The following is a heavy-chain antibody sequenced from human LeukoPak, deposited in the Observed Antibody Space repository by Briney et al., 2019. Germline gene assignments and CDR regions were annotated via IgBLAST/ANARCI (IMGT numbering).Heavy chain of an antibody. CDR3: ARVDRDYGDYAGYYYYGMDV. CDR2: IIPIFGTA. Sequence: GASVKVSCKASGGTFISYAISWVRQAPGQGLEWMGGIIPIFGTANYAQKFQGRVTITADESTSTAYMELSSLRSEDTAVYYCARVDRDYGDYAGYYYYGMDVWGQGTTVTVSS. D-gene: IGHD4-17*01. J-gene: IGHJ6*02. CDR1: GGTFISYA. V-gene: IGHV1-69*01.